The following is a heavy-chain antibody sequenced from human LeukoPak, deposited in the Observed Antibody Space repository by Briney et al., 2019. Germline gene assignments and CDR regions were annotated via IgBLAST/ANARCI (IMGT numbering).Heavy chain of an antibody. V-gene: IGHV3-23*01. CDR3: AKDHDFWSGYSP. Sequence: PGGSLRLSCAASGFTFSSYGMHWVRQAPGKGLEWVSAISGSGGSTYYADSVKGRFTISRDNSKNTLYLQMNSLRAEDTAVYYCAKDHDFWSGYSPWGQGTLVTVSS. CDR2: ISGSGGST. D-gene: IGHD3-3*01. CDR1: GFTFSSYG. J-gene: IGHJ5*02.